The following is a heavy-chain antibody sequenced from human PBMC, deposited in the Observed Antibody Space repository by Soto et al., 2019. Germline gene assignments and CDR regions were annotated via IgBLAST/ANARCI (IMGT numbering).Heavy chain of an antibody. V-gene: IGHV3-9*01. Sequence: EVQLVESGGGLVQPGRSLRLSCAASGFTFDDYAMHWVRQAPGKGLEWVSGISWNSGSIGYADSVKGRFTISRDNAKNSLYLQMNSLRAEDTALYYGAKAGLGGSGYLNWFDPWGQGTLVTVSS. CDR2: ISWNSGSI. D-gene: IGHD3-3*01. CDR1: GFTFDDYA. J-gene: IGHJ5*02. CDR3: AKAGLGGSGYLNWFDP.